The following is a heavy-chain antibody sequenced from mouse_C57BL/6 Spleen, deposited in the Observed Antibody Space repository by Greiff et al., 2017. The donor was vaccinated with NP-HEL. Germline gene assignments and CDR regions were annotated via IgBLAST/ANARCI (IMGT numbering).Heavy chain of an antibody. V-gene: IGHV7-3*01. CDR3: ARFYYYGYWYFDV. CDR2: IRNKANGYTT. Sequence: DVQLVESGGGLVQPGGSLSLSCAASGFTFTDYYMSWVRQPPGKALEWLGFIRNKANGYTTEYSASVKGRCTISRDNSQSILYLQMNALRAEDSATYYCARFYYYGYWYFDVWGTGTTVTVSS. CDR1: GFTFTDYY. J-gene: IGHJ1*03. D-gene: IGHD1-1*01.